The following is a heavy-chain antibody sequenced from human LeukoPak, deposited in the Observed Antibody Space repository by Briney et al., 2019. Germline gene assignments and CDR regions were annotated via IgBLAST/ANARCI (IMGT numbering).Heavy chain of an antibody. J-gene: IGHJ4*02. V-gene: IGHV4-39*07. Sequence: PSETLSLTCTVSGGSIRSSGYYWGWIRQPPGKGLEWIGTIYYEGSTYYNPSLKSRVTISVDTSKNRFSLKLSSVTAADTAVYYCARRAAGYYFNFDYWGQGTLVTVSS. CDR2: IYYEGST. CDR3: ARRAAGYYFNFDY. D-gene: IGHD3-22*01. CDR1: GGSIRSSGYY.